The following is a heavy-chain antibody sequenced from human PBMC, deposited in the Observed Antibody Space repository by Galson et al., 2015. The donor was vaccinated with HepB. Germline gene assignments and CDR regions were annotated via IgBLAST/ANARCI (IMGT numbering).Heavy chain of an antibody. CDR1: GLTFSSYG. CDR2: IRYDGGNK. J-gene: IGHJ4*02. V-gene: IGHV3-30*02. CDR3: GTKRLGYCSGGSCLGPNYFDY. D-gene: IGHD2-15*01. Sequence: SLRLSCAASGLTFSSYGMHWVRQAPGEGLEWIAFIRYDGGNKYYADSVKGRFIISRDNSKNTLYLQINSPRPEDTAVYYYGTKRLGYCSGGSCLGPNYFDYWGQGTLVTVSS.